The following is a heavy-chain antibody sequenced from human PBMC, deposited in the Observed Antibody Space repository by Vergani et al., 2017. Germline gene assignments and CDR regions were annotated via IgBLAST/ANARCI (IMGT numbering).Heavy chain of an antibody. CDR3: ARVTDTAMVLDY. D-gene: IGHD5-18*01. Sequence: QLHLQESGPGLLKPSETLSLTCSVSGGSVRSSSYYWGWIRQPPGKGLEWIGSIYYSGSTYYNPSLKSRVTISVDSSKNQFSLKLSSVTAADTAVYYCARVTDTAMVLDYWGQGTLVTVSS. V-gene: IGHV4-39*01. J-gene: IGHJ4*02. CDR2: IYYSGST. CDR1: GGSVRSSSYY.